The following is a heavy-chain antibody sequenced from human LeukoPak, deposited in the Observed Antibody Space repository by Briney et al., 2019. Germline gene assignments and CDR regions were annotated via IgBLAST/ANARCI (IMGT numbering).Heavy chain of an antibody. Sequence: GGSLRLSCAASGFTVTSNYISWVRQAPGKGLEWVSSISSGSGYIYYADSVKGRFTISRDNAKNSLYLQMNSLRAEDTAVYYCARDSGSYYAFDYWGQGTLVTVSS. CDR1: GFTVTSNY. CDR2: ISSGSGYI. CDR3: ARDSGSYYAFDY. V-gene: IGHV3-21*01. D-gene: IGHD1-26*01. J-gene: IGHJ4*02.